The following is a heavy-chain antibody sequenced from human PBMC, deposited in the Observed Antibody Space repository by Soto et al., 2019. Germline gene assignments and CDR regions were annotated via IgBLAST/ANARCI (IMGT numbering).Heavy chain of an antibody. Sequence: QVQLVQSGPEVKKPGASVKVSCKASGYTFTTYDFDWVRQAPGQGLEWMGWLDPKSGMTGSAQKFQGRVTMTRDSSISTVYMELSSLRSEDTAVYYCARVAGSPDYWGQGTLVTVSS. V-gene: IGHV1-8*01. CDR2: LDPKSGMT. CDR1: GYTFTTYD. D-gene: IGHD1-26*01. J-gene: IGHJ4*02. CDR3: ARVAGSPDY.